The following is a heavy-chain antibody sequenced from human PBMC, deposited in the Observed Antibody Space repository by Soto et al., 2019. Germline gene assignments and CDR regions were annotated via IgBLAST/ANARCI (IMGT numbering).Heavy chain of an antibody. CDR2: ISYDGSNK. V-gene: IGHV3-30*18. CDR1: GFTFSSYG. J-gene: IGHJ4*02. Sequence: QVQLVESGGGVVQPGRSLRLSCAASGFTFSSYGMHWVRQAPGKGLEWVAVISYDGSNKYYADSVKGRFTISRDNSKNTLYLQMNSLRAEDTAVYYCAKAFPLAAAGPTFDYWGQGTLVTVSS. CDR3: AKAFPLAAAGPTFDY. D-gene: IGHD6-13*01.